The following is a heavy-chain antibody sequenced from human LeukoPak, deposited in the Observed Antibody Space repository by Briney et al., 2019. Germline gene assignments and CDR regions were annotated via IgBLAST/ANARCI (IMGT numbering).Heavy chain of an antibody. CDR2: ISGSGGST. CDR3: AKDLAYSSSWTDSTDY. Sequence: GGSLRLSCAASGFTFSSYAMSWVRQTPEKGLEWVSAISGSGGSTYYADSVKGRFTISRDNSKNTLYLQMNGLRAEDTAVYFCAKDLAYSSSWTDSTDYWGQGALVTVSS. J-gene: IGHJ4*02. V-gene: IGHV3-23*01. D-gene: IGHD6-13*01. CDR1: GFTFSSYA.